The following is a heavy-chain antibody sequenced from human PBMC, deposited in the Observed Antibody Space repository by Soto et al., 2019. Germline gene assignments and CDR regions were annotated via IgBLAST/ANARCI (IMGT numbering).Heavy chain of an antibody. Sequence: EVRLVESGGGLVQPGGSLRLSCAASGFTFSGYWMSWVRQAPGKGLEWVASIIKDGGTKYYVDSVKGRFAISRDNAENSLYLQMNSLGADDTAVYYCARDPDYGNPDYWGQGTLVTVSS. CDR2: IIKDGGTK. J-gene: IGHJ4*02. CDR1: GFTFSGYW. V-gene: IGHV3-7*01. D-gene: IGHD4-17*01. CDR3: ARDPDYGNPDY.